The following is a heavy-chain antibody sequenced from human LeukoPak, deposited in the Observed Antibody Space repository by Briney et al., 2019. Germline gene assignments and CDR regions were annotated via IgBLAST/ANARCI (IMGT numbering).Heavy chain of an antibody. CDR3: AKDLGNIAAAGMEISFDY. D-gene: IGHD6-13*01. V-gene: IGHV3-23*01. CDR1: GFTFSSYA. J-gene: IGHJ4*02. CDR2: ISGSGGSI. Sequence: PGGSLRLSCAASGFTFSSYAMSWVRQAPGKGLEWVSAISGSGGSIHYADSVKGRFTISRDNSKNTLYLQMNSLRAEDTAVYYCAKDLGNIAAAGMEISFDYWGQGTLVTVSS.